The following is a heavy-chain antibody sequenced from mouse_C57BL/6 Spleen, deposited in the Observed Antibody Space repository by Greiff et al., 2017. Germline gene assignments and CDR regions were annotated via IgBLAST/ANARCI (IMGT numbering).Heavy chain of an antibody. D-gene: IGHD2-4*01. CDR2: ISSGSSTI. CDR1: GFTFSDYG. V-gene: IGHV5-17*01. CDR3: ASLYDYDQDYFDY. Sequence: EVQLVESGGGLVKPGGSLKLSCAASGFTFSDYGMHWVRQAPEKGLEWVAYISSGSSTIYYADTVKGRFTISRDNAKNTLFLQMTSLRSEDTAMYYCASLYDYDQDYFDYWGQGTTLTVSA. J-gene: IGHJ2*01.